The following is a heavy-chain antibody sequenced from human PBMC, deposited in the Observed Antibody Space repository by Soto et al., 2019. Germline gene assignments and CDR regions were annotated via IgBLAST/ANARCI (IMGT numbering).Heavy chain of an antibody. D-gene: IGHD2-15*01. CDR3: ARAHCSGGSCYFFSGVDV. Sequence: SETLSLTCTVSGGSISSGGYYWSWIRQHPGKGLEWIGYIYYSGSTYYNPSLKSRVTISVDTSKNQFSLKLSSVTAADTAVYYCARAHCSGGSCYFFSGVDVWGQGTTVTVSS. CDR2: IYYSGST. J-gene: IGHJ6*02. V-gene: IGHV4-31*03. CDR1: GGSISSGGYY.